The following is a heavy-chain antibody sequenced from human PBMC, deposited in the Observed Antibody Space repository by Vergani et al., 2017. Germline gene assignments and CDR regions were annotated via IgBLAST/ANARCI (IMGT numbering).Heavy chain of an antibody. J-gene: IGHJ4*02. CDR3: TRHVPCGDGACLHFDH. V-gene: IGHV5-51*01. CDR2: INPIDSKI. CDR1: ESSFISNE. Sequence: EVLLVPSGAEVKKPGESLKISCKYSESSFISNEIAWVRQMSGKGLQWMGNINPIDSKIAYSPSFQGQAIMSLDKSITTAYLKWRSLKASDTAIYYCTRHVPCGDGACLHFDHWGQGTQVTVSS. D-gene: IGHD2-21*01.